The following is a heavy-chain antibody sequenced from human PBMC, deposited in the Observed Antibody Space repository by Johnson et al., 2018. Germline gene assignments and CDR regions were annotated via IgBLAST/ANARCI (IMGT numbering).Heavy chain of an antibody. J-gene: IGHJ3*02. D-gene: IGHD5-24*01. CDR1: GFTFSSYG. CDR3: ARDGEERLLQFGGAFDI. CDR2: ISYDGSNK. V-gene: IGHV3-30*03. Sequence: QVQLVQSGGGVVQPGRSLRLSCAASGFTFSSYGMHWVRQAPGKGLEWVAVISYDGSNKYYADSVKGRFTISRENSKNTLYLQMNSLGAEDTAVYYCARDGEERLLQFGGAFDIWGQGTMVTVSS.